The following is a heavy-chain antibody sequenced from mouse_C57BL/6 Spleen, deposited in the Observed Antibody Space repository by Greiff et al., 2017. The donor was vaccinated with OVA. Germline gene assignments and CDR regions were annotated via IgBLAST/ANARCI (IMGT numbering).Heavy chain of an antibody. D-gene: IGHD1-1*01. CDR3: ARLLRYYAMDY. CDR1: GFSLTSYA. V-gene: IGHV2-9-1*01. CDR2: ICTGGGT. J-gene: IGHJ4*01. Sequence: VQVVESGPGLVAPSQSLSITCTVSGFSLTSYAISWVRQPPGKGLEWLGVICTGGGTNYNSALKSSLSISKDNSKSQVFLKMNSLQTDDTARYDCARLLRYYAMDYWGQGTSVTVSS.